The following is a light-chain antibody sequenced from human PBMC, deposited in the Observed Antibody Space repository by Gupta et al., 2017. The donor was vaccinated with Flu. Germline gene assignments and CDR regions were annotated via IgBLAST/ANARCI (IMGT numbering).Light chain of an antibody. CDR2: TAS. Sequence: DIQMTQSPSSLSASVGDRVTITCRASQSISSYLNWYQQKPGKAPKLLIYTASSLQSGVPSRFSGSGSGTDFARTISSLKPEDFATYYCQQCESTPRTFGEGTKLEIK. J-gene: IGKJ2*01. CDR1: QSISSY. V-gene: IGKV1-39*01. CDR3: QQCESTPRT.